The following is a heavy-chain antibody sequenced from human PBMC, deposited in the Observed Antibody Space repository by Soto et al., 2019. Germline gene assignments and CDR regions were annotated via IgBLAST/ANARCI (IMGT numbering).Heavy chain of an antibody. CDR1: GFTFSSHG. CDR2: VSDDGNTK. Sequence: QVQLVESGGGVVQPGTSLRLSCAASGFTFSSHGMHWVRQAPGKGLEWVAVVSDDGNTKYYADSVKGRLNLSRDNSKNALSLQMNSLSSEDTAVYYCAREGSGSRFAFDVWGQGTTVTVSS. V-gene: IGHV3-30*03. CDR3: AREGSGSRFAFDV. D-gene: IGHD1-26*01. J-gene: IGHJ3*01.